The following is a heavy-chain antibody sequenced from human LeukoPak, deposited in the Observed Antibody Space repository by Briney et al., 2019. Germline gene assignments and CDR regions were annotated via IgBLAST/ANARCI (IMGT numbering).Heavy chain of an antibody. J-gene: IGHJ4*02. CDR1: GFTFSNAW. CDR2: ISASAAMT. CDR3: AKDRSIGTYYTFDH. V-gene: IGHV3-23*01. D-gene: IGHD1-26*01. Sequence: PGGSLRLSCVASGFTFSNAWMTWVRQAPGKGLEWVSSISASAAMTYYADSVKGRFTVSRDNSNNRLYLQMSGLTAADTAVYYCAKDRSIGTYYTFDHWGQGTLVTVSS.